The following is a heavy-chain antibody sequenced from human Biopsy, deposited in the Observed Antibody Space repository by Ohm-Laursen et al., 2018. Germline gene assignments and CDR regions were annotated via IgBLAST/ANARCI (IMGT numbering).Heavy chain of an antibody. V-gene: IGHV4-4*07. D-gene: IGHD3-22*01. J-gene: IGHJ3*02. CDR1: GGSLSSYY. CDR3: ARWTPEYDSSRYYLDAFDI. CDR2: IYSSGST. Sequence: PPGTLSLTCTISGGSLSSYYWSWIRQPAGEGLEWIGRIYSSGSTNYNPSLKSRVTLSMDTSKRQFSLKLSFVTAADTAVYYCARWTPEYDSSRYYLDAFDIWGQGTKVTVSS.